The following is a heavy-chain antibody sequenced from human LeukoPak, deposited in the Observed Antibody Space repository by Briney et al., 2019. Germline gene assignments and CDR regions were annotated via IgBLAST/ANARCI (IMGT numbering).Heavy chain of an antibody. CDR3: ARGLYSYGFEYFDY. D-gene: IGHD5-18*01. Sequence: SETLSLTCAVYGGSFSGYYWSWIRQSPGKGLEWIGEINHSGSTNYNPSLKSRVTISVDTSKNQFSLKLSSVTAADTAVYYCARGLYSYGFEYFDYWGQGTLDTVSS. J-gene: IGHJ4*02. CDR2: INHSGST. V-gene: IGHV4-34*01. CDR1: GGSFSGYY.